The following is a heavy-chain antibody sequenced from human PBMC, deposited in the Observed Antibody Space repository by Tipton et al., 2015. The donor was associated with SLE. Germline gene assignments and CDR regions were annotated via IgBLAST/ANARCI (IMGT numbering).Heavy chain of an antibody. Sequence: TLSLTCTVSGTSISGYYWNWIRQSPGRGLEWVGYISYSGNTNYNPSLKRRVTISVDTSKTHFSLNLSSVTAADTAVYFCASRGGLSIRNWFDPWGQGILVTVSS. CDR3: ASRGGLSIRNWFDP. CDR1: GTSISGYY. V-gene: IGHV4-59*07. CDR2: ISYSGNT. D-gene: IGHD3-10*01. J-gene: IGHJ5*02.